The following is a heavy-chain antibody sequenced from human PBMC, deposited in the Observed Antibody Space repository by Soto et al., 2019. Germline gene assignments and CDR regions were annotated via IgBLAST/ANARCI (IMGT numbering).Heavy chain of an antibody. J-gene: IGHJ4*02. CDR3: ARGYCSSTSCYSTSFVY. V-gene: IGHV3-33*01. Sequence: GGSLRLSCAASGFTFSSYGMHWVRQAPGKGLEWVAVIWYDGSNKYYADSVKGRFTISRDNSKNTLYLQMNSLRAEDTAVYYCARGYCSSTSCYSTSFVYWDQGTLVTVFS. CDR1: GFTFSSYG. D-gene: IGHD2-2*01. CDR2: IWYDGSNK.